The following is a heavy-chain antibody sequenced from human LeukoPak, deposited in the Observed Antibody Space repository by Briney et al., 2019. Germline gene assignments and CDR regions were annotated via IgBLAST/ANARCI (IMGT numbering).Heavy chain of an antibody. D-gene: IGHD2-15*01. J-gene: IGHJ4*02. CDR2: IYYSGST. CDR3: ASLVCSGGSCSVDY. V-gene: IGHV4-61*01. CDR1: GGSVSSGNYY. Sequence: SETLSLTCTVSGGSVSSGNYYWSWLRQPPGKGLEWIGYIYYSGSTNYNPSLKSRVTMSVDTSKNQFSLKLSSVTAADTAVYYCASLVCSGGSCSVDYWAREPWSPSPQ.